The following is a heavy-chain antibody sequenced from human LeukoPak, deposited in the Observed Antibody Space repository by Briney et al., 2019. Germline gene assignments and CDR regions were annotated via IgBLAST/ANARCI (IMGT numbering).Heavy chain of an antibody. Sequence: TGGSLRLSCAASGFTFSSYAMNWVRQAPGKGLEWVSVIHSGGKTYYADSVKGRFTISRDNSKNTVYLQMNSMRAEDTAVYYCTRDLNSGGSCWGQGTLVTVSS. CDR1: GFTFSSYA. D-gene: IGHD2-15*01. CDR2: IHSGGKT. J-gene: IGHJ4*02. V-gene: IGHV3-53*01. CDR3: TRDLNSGGSC.